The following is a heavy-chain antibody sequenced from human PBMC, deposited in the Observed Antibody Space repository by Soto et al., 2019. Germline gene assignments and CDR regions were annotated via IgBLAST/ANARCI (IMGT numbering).Heavy chain of an antibody. J-gene: IGHJ5*02. CDR1: GFTFSNAW. CDR2: IKSKTDGGTT. V-gene: IGHV3-15*07. D-gene: IGHD6-13*01. CDR3: TTLSSWYFLPPDLGRFDP. Sequence: GSLRLSCAASGFTFSNAWMNWVRQAPGKGLEWVGRIKSKTDGGTTDYAAPVKGRFTISRDDSKNTLYLQMNSLKTEDTAVYYCTTLSSWYFLPPDLGRFDPWGQGTLVTVSS.